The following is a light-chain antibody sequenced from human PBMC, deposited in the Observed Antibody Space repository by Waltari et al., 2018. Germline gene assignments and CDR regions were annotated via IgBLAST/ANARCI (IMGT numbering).Light chain of an antibody. CDR2: EVR. J-gene: IGLJ2*01. CDR1: SSDVGSYNR. V-gene: IGLV2-18*02. Sequence: QSALTQPPSVSGSPGQSVTISCTGTSSDVGSYNRVSWYHQPPGTAPKLMIYEVRNRPSGVPDRFSGSKSGNTASLTISGLQAEDEADYYCSSYTSSSTSVFGGGTKLTVL. CDR3: SSYTSSSTSV.